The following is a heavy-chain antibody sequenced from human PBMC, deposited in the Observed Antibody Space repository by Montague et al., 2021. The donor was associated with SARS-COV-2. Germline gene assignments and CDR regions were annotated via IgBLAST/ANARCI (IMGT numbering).Heavy chain of an antibody. V-gene: IGHV3-11*01. Sequence: SLRFSCAASGFTFTDYFMFWPRQAPGKGLEWISYISASGTDIYYADSVKGRFTISRDNAKNSLYLQMNSLRAEDTAVYYCARDIHTSSREGVDVWGQGTTVTVSS. D-gene: IGHD6-13*01. CDR3: ARDIHTSSREGVDV. CDR2: ISASGTDI. J-gene: IGHJ6*02. CDR1: GFTFTDYF.